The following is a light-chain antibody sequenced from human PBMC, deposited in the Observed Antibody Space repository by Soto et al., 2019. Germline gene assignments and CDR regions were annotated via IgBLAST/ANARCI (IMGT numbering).Light chain of an antibody. J-gene: IGLJ1*01. V-gene: IGLV2-14*03. CDR2: DVT. CDR3: SSYTGTTTLGYV. Sequence: QSVLTQPASVSGSPGQSITISCTGTGSDDGGFNFISWYQQHPGKAPKLIIYDVTDRPSGVSDRFSGSKSVNTAALTISGLQNEDEAAYSCSSYTGTTTLGYVFGTGTKLTVL. CDR1: GSDDGGFNF.